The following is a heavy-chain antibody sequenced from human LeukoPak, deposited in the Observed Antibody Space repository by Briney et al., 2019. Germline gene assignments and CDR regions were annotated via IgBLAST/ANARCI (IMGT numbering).Heavy chain of an antibody. V-gene: IGHV4-59*01. CDR2: IYYSGST. D-gene: IGHD6-19*01. CDR1: GGSISSYY. J-gene: IGHJ4*02. CDR3: ARVGRAVAGNYLGDYFDY. Sequence: PSETLSLTCTVSGGSISSYYWSWIRQPPGKGLEWIGYIYYSGSTNYNPSLKSPVTISIDTSKNQFSLKLSSVTAADTAVYYCARVGRAVAGNYLGDYFDYWGQGTLVTVSS.